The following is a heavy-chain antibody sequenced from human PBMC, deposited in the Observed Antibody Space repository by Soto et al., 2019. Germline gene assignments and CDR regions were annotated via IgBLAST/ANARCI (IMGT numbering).Heavy chain of an antibody. CDR3: AKDQVVVPAAIGFAGWFDP. D-gene: IGHD2-2*02. J-gene: IGHJ5*02. CDR2: ISGSGGST. CDR1: GFTFSSYA. Sequence: PAGSLRLSCAASGFTFSSYAISWVRQAPGKGREWVSAISGSGGSTYYADSVKGRFTISRDNSKNTLYLQMNSLRAEDTAVYYCAKDQVVVPAAIGFAGWFDPWGQGTLVTVSS. V-gene: IGHV3-23*01.